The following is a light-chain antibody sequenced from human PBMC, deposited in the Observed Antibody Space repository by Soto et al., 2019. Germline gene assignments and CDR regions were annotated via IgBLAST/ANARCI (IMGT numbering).Light chain of an antibody. CDR1: QGLSSW. J-gene: IGKJ3*01. V-gene: IGKV1-12*01. CDR2: ATS. CDR3: QHAGV. Sequence: DNQMTQSPSTVSASVGERVTITCRASQGLSSWLAWYQQKSGKAPELLIFATSTLQSGVPSRFSGSGSGTEFTRTISSLQPADFATYFCQHAGVFGPGTKVDV.